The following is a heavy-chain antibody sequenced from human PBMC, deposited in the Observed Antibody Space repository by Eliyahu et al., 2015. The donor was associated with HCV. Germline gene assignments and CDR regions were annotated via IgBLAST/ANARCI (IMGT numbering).Heavy chain of an antibody. V-gene: IGHV5-10-1*03. D-gene: IGHD6-13*01. CDR1: GYSFTSFW. CDR2: IDPSDSYT. CDR3: ARHEEWYSSRPFFDP. J-gene: IGHJ5*02. Sequence: EVQLVQSGAEVKKPGESLRISCKGSGYSFTSFWISWVRQMPGKGLEWMGRIDPSDSYTNYSPSFQGHVTISVDKSISTAYLQWSSLKASDTAMYYCARHEEWYSSRPFFDPWGQGTLVTVSS.